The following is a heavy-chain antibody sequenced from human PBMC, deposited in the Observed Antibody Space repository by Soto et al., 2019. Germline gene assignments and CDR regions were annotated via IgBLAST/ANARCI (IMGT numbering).Heavy chain of an antibody. V-gene: IGHV3-23*01. CDR1: GFTFRTYA. D-gene: IGHD6-19*01. Sequence: EVQLLESGGGLVQPGESLRLSCAASGFTFRTYAMSWVRQAPGKGLEWVAAITGSGDIAYYAASVKGRFTISRDNSKNTLFVEMNSLRAADTAIYYCTKDYGTGADFWGQGTLITVSS. CDR3: TKDYGTGADF. CDR2: ITGSGDIA. J-gene: IGHJ4*02.